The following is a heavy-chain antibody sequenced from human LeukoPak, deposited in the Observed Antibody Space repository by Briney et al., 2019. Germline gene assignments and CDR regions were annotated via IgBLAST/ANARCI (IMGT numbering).Heavy chain of an antibody. CDR1: GGSFSGYY. J-gene: IGHJ4*02. D-gene: IGHD5-12*01. Sequence: SETLSLTCAVYGGSFSGYYWCWIRQPPGKGLEWMGEINHSGSTNYNPSLKSRVTISVDTSKNQFSLKLSSMTAADTAVYYCARGEWLRSWFGYWGQGTLVTVSS. CDR2: INHSGST. CDR3: ARGEWLRSWFGY. V-gene: IGHV4-34*01.